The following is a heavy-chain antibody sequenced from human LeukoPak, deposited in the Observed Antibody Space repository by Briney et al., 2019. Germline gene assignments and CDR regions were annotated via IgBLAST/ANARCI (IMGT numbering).Heavy chain of an antibody. Sequence: SETLSLTCIVSGGSISSYYWSWIRQPPGKGLEWIGYIYYSGSTNYNPSLKSRVTISVDTSKNQFSPKLSSVTAADTAVYYCAREGGGSYYDYWGQGTLVTVSS. CDR2: IYYSGST. D-gene: IGHD1-26*01. J-gene: IGHJ4*02. CDR1: GGSISSYY. CDR3: AREGGGSYYDY. V-gene: IGHV4-59*01.